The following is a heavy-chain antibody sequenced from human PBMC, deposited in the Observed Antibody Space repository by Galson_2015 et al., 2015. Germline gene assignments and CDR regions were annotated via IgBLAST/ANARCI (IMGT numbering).Heavy chain of an antibody. CDR3: ARDRYRGYSYGSDR. V-gene: IGHV3-48*01. D-gene: IGHD5-18*01. Sequence: SLRLSCAASGFTFSSYSMNWVRQAPGKGLEWVSYISSSSSTIYYADSVKGRFTISRDNAKNSLYLQMNSLRAEDTAVYYCARDRYRGYSYGSDRWGQGTLVTVSS. J-gene: IGHJ5*02. CDR2: ISSSSSTI. CDR1: GFTFSSYS.